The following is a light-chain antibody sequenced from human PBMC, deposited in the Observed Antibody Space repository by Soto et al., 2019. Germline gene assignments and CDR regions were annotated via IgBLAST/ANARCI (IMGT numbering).Light chain of an antibody. V-gene: IGKV3D-15*03. Sequence: EIVMTQSPATLSVCPGEKATPSCRASQCVRSNLAWYQQKPGQAPRLLIYQASLRAAGIPARFSASGSGTDFTLTISNVQPEDFALYYCHQRQSWPRTFGQGTKVDNK. J-gene: IGKJ1*01. CDR3: HQRQSWPRT. CDR1: QCVRSN. CDR2: QAS.